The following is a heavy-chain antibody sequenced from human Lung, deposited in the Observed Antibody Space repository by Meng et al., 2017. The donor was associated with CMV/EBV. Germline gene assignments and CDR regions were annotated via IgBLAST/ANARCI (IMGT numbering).Heavy chain of an antibody. J-gene: IGHJ4*02. CDR2: INWNGGST. CDR3: ERREYNSGDDY. V-gene: IGHV3-20*04. Sequence: GESXKISCAASGFTFDDYGMSWVRQAPGKGLEWVSGINWNGGSTGYADSVKGRFTISRDNAKNSLYLQMNSLRAEDTALYYCERREYNSGDDYWGQGTLVTVSS. CDR1: GFTFDDYG. D-gene: IGHD5-12*01.